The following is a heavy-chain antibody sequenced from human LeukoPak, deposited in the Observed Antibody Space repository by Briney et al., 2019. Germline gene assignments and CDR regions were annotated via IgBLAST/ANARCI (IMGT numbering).Heavy chain of an antibody. V-gene: IGHV4-38-2*02. Sequence: PSETLSLTCSVSGDSISSGYCRWCIQPPPGRGLEWIGSIYYSGSTYYNPSLKSRVTISVDKSKNQFSLKLSSVTAADTAMYYCARVDSANYYTGGYMDVWGKGTTVTVSS. CDR3: ARVDSANYYTGGYMDV. CDR2: IYYSGST. CDR1: GDSISSGYC. J-gene: IGHJ6*03. D-gene: IGHD3-3*01.